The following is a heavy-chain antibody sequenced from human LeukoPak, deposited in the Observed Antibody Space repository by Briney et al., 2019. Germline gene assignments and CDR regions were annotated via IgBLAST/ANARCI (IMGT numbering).Heavy chain of an antibody. V-gene: IGHV4-34*01. D-gene: IGHD3-9*01. Sequence: KPSETLSLTCAVYGGSFSRYYWSWIRQSPGKGPEWIAEIDHRGDTNYNPSVKSRVTISVDTSKNQFSLKDKSLSAADTAVYYRXXGAXIXETGYFDFWGQGTPVTVSS. J-gene: IGHJ4*02. CDR3: XXGAXIXETGYFDF. CDR2: IDHRGDT. CDR1: GGSFSRYY.